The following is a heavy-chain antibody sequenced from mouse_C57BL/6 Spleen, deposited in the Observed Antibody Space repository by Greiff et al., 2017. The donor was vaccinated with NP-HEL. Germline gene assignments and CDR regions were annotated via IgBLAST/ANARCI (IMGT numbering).Heavy chain of an antibody. CDR3: AKNGDYYGSSYRMDY. CDR1: GFSLTSYG. CDR2: IWRGGST. V-gene: IGHV2-5*01. D-gene: IGHD1-1*01. Sequence: VQLQQSGPGLVQPSQSLSITCTVSGFSLTSYGVHWVRQSPGKGLEWLGVIWRGGSTDYNAAFMSRLSITKDNSKSQVFFKMNSLQADDTAIYYCAKNGDYYGSSYRMDYWGQGTSVTVSS. J-gene: IGHJ4*01.